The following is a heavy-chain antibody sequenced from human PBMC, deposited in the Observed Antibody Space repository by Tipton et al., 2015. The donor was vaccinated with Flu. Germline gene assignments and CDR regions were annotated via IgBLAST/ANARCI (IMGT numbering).Heavy chain of an antibody. D-gene: IGHD3-22*01. CDR1: GFTFSSYA. CDR3: AKPPYDSTGYYFDF. J-gene: IGHJ4*02. CDR2: ISGSGEST. V-gene: IGHV3-23*01. Sequence: AASGFTFSSYAMSWVRQAPGKGLEWVSGISGSGESTFYADSVKGRFTISRDNSKNTLYLQMNSLRAEDTAVYYCAKPPYDSTGYYFDFWGQGTLVTVSS.